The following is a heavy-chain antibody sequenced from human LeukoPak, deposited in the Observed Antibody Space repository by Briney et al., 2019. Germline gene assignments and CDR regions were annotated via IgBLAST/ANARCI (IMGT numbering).Heavy chain of an antibody. J-gene: IGHJ4*02. CDR2: ISAYNGNT. Sequence: ASVRVSCKASGYTFTSYGISWVRQAPGQGLEWMGWISAYNGNTNYAQKLQGRVTMTEDTSTDTAYMELSSLRSEDTAVYYCATVAQWRGLGILGYYFDYWGQGTLVTVSS. CDR3: ATVAQWRGLGILGYYFDY. D-gene: IGHD7-27*01. CDR1: GYTFTSYG. V-gene: IGHV1-18*01.